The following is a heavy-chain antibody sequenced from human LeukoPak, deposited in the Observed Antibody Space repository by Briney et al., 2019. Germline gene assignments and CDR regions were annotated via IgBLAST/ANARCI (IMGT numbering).Heavy chain of an antibody. J-gene: IGHJ4*02. CDR1: GFSFSSYS. D-gene: IGHD4-23*01. V-gene: IGHV3-48*01. CDR2: ISGSSSRI. Sequence: GGSLRLSCAASGFSFSSYSMNRVRQATGKGLEWVSYISGSSSRIYYADSVKGRFTISRDNAKTSLYLQMNSLRAEDTAVYYCARAPPDYGGYTNDYWGQGTLVTVSS. CDR3: ARAPPDYGGYTNDY.